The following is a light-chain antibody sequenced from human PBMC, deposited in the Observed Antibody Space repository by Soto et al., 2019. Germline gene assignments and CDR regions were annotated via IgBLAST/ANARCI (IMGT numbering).Light chain of an antibody. CDR2: WAS. J-gene: IGKJ2*01. Sequence: DIVMTQSPDSLAVSLGERATINCKSSQSVLYSSNNKNYLAWYQHKPGQPPKLLIYWASTRESGVPDRFRGSRSVTDFTLTISSLQAEDVAVYYCQQYYSTPPYTFGQGTKLEIK. CDR1: QSVLYSSNNKNY. V-gene: IGKV4-1*01. CDR3: QQYYSTPPYT.